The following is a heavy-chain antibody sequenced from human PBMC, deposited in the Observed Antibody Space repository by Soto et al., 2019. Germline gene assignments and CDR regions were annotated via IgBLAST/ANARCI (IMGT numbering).Heavy chain of an antibody. CDR3: ARIGSGGSCFGGFFDY. Sequence: TAPKLVNPTQTLTQTCTFPGFSHRSKGMCVSWIRQPPGKALEWLARIDWDDDKDYNTSLKTRLTISKDTSKNQVVLTMTNMDPVDTATYYCARIGSGGSCFGGFFDYWGQGAQVTVSS. CDR1: GFSHRSKGMC. D-gene: IGHD2-15*01. V-gene: IGHV2-70*11. J-gene: IGHJ4*02. CDR2: IDWDDDK.